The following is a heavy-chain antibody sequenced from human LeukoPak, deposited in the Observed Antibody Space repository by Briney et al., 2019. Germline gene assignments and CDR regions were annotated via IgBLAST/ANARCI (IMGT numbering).Heavy chain of an antibody. V-gene: IGHV4-39*07. Sequence: PSETLSLTCTVSGGSISSSSYYWGWIRQPPGKGLEWIGSIYYSGSTYYNPSLKSRVTISVDTSKNQFSLKLSSVTAADTAVYYCARVRGTHRDAFDIWGQGTMVTVSS. CDR2: IYYSGST. CDR3: ARVRGTHRDAFDI. CDR1: GGSISSSSYY. J-gene: IGHJ3*02. D-gene: IGHD1-1*01.